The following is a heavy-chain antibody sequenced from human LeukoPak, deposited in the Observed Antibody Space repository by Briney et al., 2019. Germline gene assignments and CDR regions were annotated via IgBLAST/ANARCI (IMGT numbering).Heavy chain of an antibody. CDR2: ISYDGSNK. V-gene: IGHV3-30-3*01. CDR1: GFTFSSYA. D-gene: IGHD6-19*01. Sequence: GGSLRLSCAASGFTFSSYAMHWVRQAPGKGLEWVAVISYDGSNKYYADSVKGRFTISRDNFKNTLYLQMNSLRAEDTAVYYCAKDSTYSSGWYGLAYWGQGTLVTVSS. CDR3: AKDSTYSSGWYGLAY. J-gene: IGHJ4*02.